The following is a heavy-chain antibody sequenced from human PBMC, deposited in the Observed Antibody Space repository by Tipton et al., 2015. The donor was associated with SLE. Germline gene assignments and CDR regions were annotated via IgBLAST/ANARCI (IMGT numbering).Heavy chain of an antibody. CDR1: GFTPGTYA. Sequence: SLRLSCAVSGFTPGTYALSWVRQAPGKGLEWVSVIDGGGRSTQYADSVMGRFTISRDNSMNTLYLQMNSLRVEDTAVYYCAKNREGQFLGHYYMDVWGKGTTVTVSS. CDR3: AKNREGQFLGHYYMDV. V-gene: IGHV3-23*03. J-gene: IGHJ6*03. D-gene: IGHD1-26*01. CDR2: IDGGGRST.